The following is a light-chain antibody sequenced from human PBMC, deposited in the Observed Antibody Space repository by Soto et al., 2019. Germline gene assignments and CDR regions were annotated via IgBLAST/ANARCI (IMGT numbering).Light chain of an antibody. V-gene: IGLV2-14*01. J-gene: IGLJ2*01. CDR3: SSYTSSSTVV. Sequence: QSVLTQPASVSGSPGQSITISCTGSSSDVGGYNYVSWYQQHPGKAPTLMIYEVGNRPSGVSNRFSGSKSGNTASLTISGLQAEDEADYYCSSYTSSSTVVFGGGTKLTVL. CDR2: EVG. CDR1: SSDVGGYNY.